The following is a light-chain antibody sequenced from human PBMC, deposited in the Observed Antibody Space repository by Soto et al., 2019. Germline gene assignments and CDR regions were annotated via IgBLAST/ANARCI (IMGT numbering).Light chain of an antibody. CDR2: AAS. V-gene: IGKV1-9*01. Sequence: DIQLTQSPSFLSASVGDRVTITCRASQGISSYLVWYQQKPGKAPKLLIYAASTLQSRVPSRFSGSASGTEFTLTISSLQPEDFASYYCQQLNSYPLTFGGGTKVEIK. CDR1: QGISSY. J-gene: IGKJ4*01. CDR3: QQLNSYPLT.